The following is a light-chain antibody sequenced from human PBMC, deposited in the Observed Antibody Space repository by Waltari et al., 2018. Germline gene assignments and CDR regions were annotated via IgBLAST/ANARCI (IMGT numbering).Light chain of an antibody. CDR1: ESIGSN. CDR2: EAS. V-gene: IGKV3-15*01. CDR3: HQYDKWPQT. Sequence: EVLMTQSPATLYVSPGERVTLSCRASESIGSNLGWYQQRPGQAPRLLIFEASPRATGIPARFSASGSGTEFALAISDLQSEDFAVYYCHQYDKWPQTFGPGTKV. J-gene: IGKJ1*01.